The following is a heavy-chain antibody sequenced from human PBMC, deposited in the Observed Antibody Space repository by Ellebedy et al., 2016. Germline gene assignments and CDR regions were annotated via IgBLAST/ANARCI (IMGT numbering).Heavy chain of an antibody. J-gene: IGHJ4*02. CDR1: GFNFNVHS. V-gene: IGHV3-48*02. CDR3: TRGLQYSSDW. Sequence: GESLKISCAPSGFNFNVHSMNWVRQAPGRGLEWVAYIRGDSVNIFYADSVKGRFTISRDNARNSLSLQMNALRDEDTAIYYCTRGLQYSSDWWGRGTLVSVSS. CDR2: IRGDSVNI. D-gene: IGHD4-11*01.